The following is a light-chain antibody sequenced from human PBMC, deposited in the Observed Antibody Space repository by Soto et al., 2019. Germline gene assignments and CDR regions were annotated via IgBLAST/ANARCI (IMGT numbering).Light chain of an antibody. V-gene: IGKV3-11*01. CDR2: DAS. CDR3: QQRSNWPLT. CDR1: QSVSNY. J-gene: IGKJ4*01. Sequence: VLTQSPANLSLSPGEGATLSCRASQSVSNYLAWYQQKPGQAPRLLIYDASKRATGIPARFSGSGSGTDFTLTISSLEPEDFAVYYCQQRSNWPLTFGGGTKVDIK.